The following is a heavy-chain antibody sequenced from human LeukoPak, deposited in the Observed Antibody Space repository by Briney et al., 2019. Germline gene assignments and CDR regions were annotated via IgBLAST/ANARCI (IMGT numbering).Heavy chain of an antibody. J-gene: IGHJ4*02. CDR2: ISSNGGSI. D-gene: IGHD2-8*02. V-gene: IGHV3-64*02. Sequence: GGSLRLSCAASGFTFSNYAFHWVRQAPGKGLEFVSSISSNGGSIYYADSVKGRFTISRDNSKSTLSLQMNSLRAEDTAIYYCATYRQVLLPFESWGQGTLVTVSS. CDR1: GFTFSNYA. CDR3: ATYRQVLLPFES.